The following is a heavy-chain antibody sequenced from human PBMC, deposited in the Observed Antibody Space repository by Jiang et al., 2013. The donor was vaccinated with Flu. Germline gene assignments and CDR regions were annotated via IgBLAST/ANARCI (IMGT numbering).Heavy chain of an antibody. CDR3: ARALYMFVTGTTNYYYGMDV. CDR1: GGTFSSYA. V-gene: IGHV1-69*04. CDR2: IIPILGIA. D-gene: IGHD1-20*01. J-gene: IGHJ6*02. Sequence: SGAEVKKPGSSVKVSCKASGGTFSSYAISWVRQAPGQGLEWMGRIIPILGIANYAQKFQGRVTITADKSTSTAYMELSSLRSEDTAVYYCARALYMFVTGTTNYYYGMDVWGQGTTVTVSS.